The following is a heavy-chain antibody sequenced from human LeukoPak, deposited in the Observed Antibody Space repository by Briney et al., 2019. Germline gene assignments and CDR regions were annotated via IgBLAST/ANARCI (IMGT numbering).Heavy chain of an antibody. CDR1: GFTFSNAW. V-gene: IGHV3-23*01. CDR3: AKSRLGYDSSGYWDEKGHTLQH. Sequence: GGSLRLSCAASGFTFSNAWMSWVRQAPGKGLEWVSAISGSGGSTYYADSVKGRFTISRDNSKNTLYLQMNSLRAEDTAVYYCAKSRLGYDSSGYWDEKGHTLQHWGQGTLVTVSS. D-gene: IGHD3-22*01. J-gene: IGHJ1*01. CDR2: ISGSGGST.